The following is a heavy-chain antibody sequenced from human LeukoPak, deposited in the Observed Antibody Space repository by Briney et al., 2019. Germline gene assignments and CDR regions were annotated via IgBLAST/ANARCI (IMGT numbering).Heavy chain of an antibody. D-gene: IGHD3-9*01. CDR2: ISSSGSTI. CDR1: GFTFSSYE. CDR3: ARALDFDWPLDY. V-gene: IGHV3-48*03. J-gene: IGHJ4*02. Sequence: GGSLRLSCAASGFTFSSYEMNWVRQAPGKGLEWVSYISSSGSTIYYADSVKGRFTISRDNAKNSLYLQMNSLRAEDTAVYYCARALDFDWPLDYWSQGTLVTVSS.